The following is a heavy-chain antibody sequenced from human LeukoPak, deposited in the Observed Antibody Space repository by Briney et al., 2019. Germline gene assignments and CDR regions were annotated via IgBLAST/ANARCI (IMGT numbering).Heavy chain of an antibody. V-gene: IGHV4-59*08. CDR2: IYYTGSI. CDR1: GGSISSYY. J-gene: IGHJ2*01. CDR3: ARRPRGVVVASTHWYFDL. Sequence: SETLSLTCTVSGGSISSYYWSWIRQPPGKGLEWIGYIYYTGSINYNPSLKSRVTISIDTPKNQFSLKLSSVTAADTAVYYCARRPRGVVVASTHWYFDLWGRGTLVTVSS. D-gene: IGHD2-15*01.